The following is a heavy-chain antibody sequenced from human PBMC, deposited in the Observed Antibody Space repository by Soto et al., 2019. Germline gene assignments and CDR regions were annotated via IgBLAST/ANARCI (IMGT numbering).Heavy chain of an antibody. J-gene: IGHJ4*02. Sequence: PGGSLRLSYAASGFTFSNAWMSWVRQAPGKGLEWVGRIKSKTDGGTTDYAAPVKGRFTISRDDSKNTLYLQMNSLKTEDTAVYYCTTAPYYDILTGYSWVDYWGQGTLVTVSS. V-gene: IGHV3-15*01. CDR2: IKSKTDGGTT. D-gene: IGHD3-9*01. CDR3: TTAPYYDILTGYSWVDY. CDR1: GFTFSNAW.